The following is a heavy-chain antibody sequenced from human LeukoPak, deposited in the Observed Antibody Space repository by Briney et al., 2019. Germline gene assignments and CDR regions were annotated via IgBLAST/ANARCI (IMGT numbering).Heavy chain of an antibody. CDR3: ARYDVGWYYFDY. J-gene: IGHJ4*02. CDR2: IYHSGST. D-gene: IGHD6-19*01. V-gene: IGHV4-4*02. CDR1: GGSISSSNW. Sequence: SETLSLTCVVSGGSISSSNWWSWVRQPPEKGLEWIGEIYHSGSTNYNPSLKSRVTISVDKSKNQFSLKLSSVTAADTAAYYCARYDVGWYYFDYWGQGTLVTVSS.